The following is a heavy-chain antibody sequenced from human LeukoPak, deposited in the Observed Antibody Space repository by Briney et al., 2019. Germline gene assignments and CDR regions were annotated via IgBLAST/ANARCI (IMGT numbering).Heavy chain of an antibody. Sequence: GSLRLSCAASGFTVSSNYMTWVRQAPGKGLEWVSAISGSGGSTYYADSVKGRFTISRDNSKNTLYLQMNSLRAEDTAVYYCATLRTMVRGVDYWGQGTLVTVSS. CDR2: ISGSGGST. J-gene: IGHJ4*02. CDR3: ATLRTMVRGVDY. CDR1: GFTVSSNY. D-gene: IGHD3-10*01. V-gene: IGHV3-23*01.